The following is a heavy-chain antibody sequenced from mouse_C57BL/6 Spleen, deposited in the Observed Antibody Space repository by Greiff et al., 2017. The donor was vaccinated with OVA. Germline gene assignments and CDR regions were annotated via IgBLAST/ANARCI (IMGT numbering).Heavy chain of an antibody. CDR3: ARSFTTVVDRDYYAMDY. D-gene: IGHD1-1*01. Sequence: QVQLQQSGAELVKPGASVKISCKASGYAFSSYWMNWVKQRPGKGLEWIGQIYPGDGDTNYNGKFKGKATLTADKSSSTAYMQLSSLTSVDSAVYFCARSFTTVVDRDYYAMDYWGQGTSVTVSS. J-gene: IGHJ4*01. V-gene: IGHV1-80*01. CDR2: IYPGDGDT. CDR1: GYAFSSYW.